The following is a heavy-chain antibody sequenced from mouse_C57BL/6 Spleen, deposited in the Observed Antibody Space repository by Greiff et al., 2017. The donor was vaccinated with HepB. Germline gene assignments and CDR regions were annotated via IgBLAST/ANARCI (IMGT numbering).Heavy chain of an antibody. D-gene: IGHD1-1*01. CDR2: ITSGSSTI. V-gene: IGHV5-17*01. J-gene: IGHJ3*01. CDR3: ARGAYGSGYGFAY. CDR1: GFTFSDYG. Sequence: EVKVVESGGGLVKPGGSLKLSCAASGFTFSDYGMHWVRQAPEKGLEWVAYITSGSSTIYYADTLKGRFTISRDNAKNTLFLQMTRLRSEDTAMYYCARGAYGSGYGFAYWGQGTLVTVSA.